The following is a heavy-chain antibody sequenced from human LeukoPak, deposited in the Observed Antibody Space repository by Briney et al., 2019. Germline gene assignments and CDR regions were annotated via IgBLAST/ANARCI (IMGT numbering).Heavy chain of an antibody. Sequence: PEGSLRLSCAASGFTFSSYWMSWVRQAPGKGLEWVANIKQDGSEKYYVDSVKGRFTISRDNAKNSLYLQMNSLRAEDTAVYYCARVPVVDHQLLSYDYWGQGTLVTVSS. CDR3: ARVPVVDHQLLSYDY. D-gene: IGHD2-2*01. CDR1: GFTFSSYW. CDR2: IKQDGSEK. V-gene: IGHV3-7*01. J-gene: IGHJ4*02.